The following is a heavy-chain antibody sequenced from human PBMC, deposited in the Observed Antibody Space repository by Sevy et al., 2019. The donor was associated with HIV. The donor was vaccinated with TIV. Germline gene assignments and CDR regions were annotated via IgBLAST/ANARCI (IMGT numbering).Heavy chain of an antibody. Sequence: SETLSLTCTVSGGSISSYYWSWIRQPAGKGLEWIGRIYTSGRTNYNPSLKSRVTMSVDTSKNQFSLKLSSVTAADTAVYYCASEAYYYGSGNLKGGYFDYWGQGTLVTVSS. CDR3: ASEAYYYGSGNLKGGYFDY. D-gene: IGHD3-10*01. CDR1: GGSISSYY. CDR2: IYTSGRT. V-gene: IGHV4-4*07. J-gene: IGHJ4*02.